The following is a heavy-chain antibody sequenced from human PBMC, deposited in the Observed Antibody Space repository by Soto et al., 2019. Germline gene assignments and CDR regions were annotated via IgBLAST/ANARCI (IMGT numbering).Heavy chain of an antibody. D-gene: IGHD3-10*01. V-gene: IGHV3-23*01. CDR1: GFTFSSYA. J-gene: IGHJ4*02. CDR2: IHGGGST. CDR3: AKNYYIDF. Sequence: GGSLRLSCAAAGFTFSSYAMSWGRHTPGKGLEWVSSIHGGGSTYYADSVKGRFTISRDNSKNTVFLQMNSLRVEDTAVYYCAKNYYIDFWGQGTLVTVSS.